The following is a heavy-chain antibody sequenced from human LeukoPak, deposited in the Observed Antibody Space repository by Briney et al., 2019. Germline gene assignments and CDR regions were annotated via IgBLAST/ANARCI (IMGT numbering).Heavy chain of an antibody. Sequence: GGSLRLSCAASGFTFDDYAMHWVRQAPGKGLEWVSRISWNSGSIGYADSVKGRFTISRDNAKNSLYLQMNSLRAEDTALYYCAKAEGATFRGHFDYWGQGTLVTVSS. CDR1: GFTFDDYA. J-gene: IGHJ4*02. D-gene: IGHD4/OR15-4a*01. CDR3: AKAEGATFRGHFDY. V-gene: IGHV3-9*01. CDR2: ISWNSGSI.